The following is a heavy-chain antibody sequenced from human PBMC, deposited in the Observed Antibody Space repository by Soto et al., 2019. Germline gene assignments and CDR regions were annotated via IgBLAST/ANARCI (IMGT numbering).Heavy chain of an antibody. CDR3: ARHRLNFDSGGDYHHGMDV. Sequence: QMQLQESGPGLVRPSGTLSLTCAVSGVSISSSKWWSWVRQPPGKGLEGIVDVHHGGNTNYSPSLESRVSISIDKSKNLFSLKMWSVTAADTAVYFCARHRLNFDSGGDYHHGMDVWGQGTTVIVSS. J-gene: IGHJ6*02. V-gene: IGHV4-4*02. CDR2: VHHGGNT. D-gene: IGHD3-22*01. CDR1: GVSISSSKW.